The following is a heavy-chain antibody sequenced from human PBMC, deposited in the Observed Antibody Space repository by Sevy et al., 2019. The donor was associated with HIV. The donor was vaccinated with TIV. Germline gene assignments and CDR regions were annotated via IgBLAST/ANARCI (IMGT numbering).Heavy chain of an antibody. D-gene: IGHD5-18*01. Sequence: GGSLRLSCASSGFTFSSYVISWVRQAPGRGLEWVSGISGNGGSTYYADSVKGRFTISRDNSKNTRYLQMHSLRVEDTAVYYCAHGRGYTSPRVFDFWGQGTLVTVSS. J-gene: IGHJ4*02. CDR3: AHGRGYTSPRVFDF. CDR2: ISGNGGST. CDR1: GFTFSSYV. V-gene: IGHV3-23*01.